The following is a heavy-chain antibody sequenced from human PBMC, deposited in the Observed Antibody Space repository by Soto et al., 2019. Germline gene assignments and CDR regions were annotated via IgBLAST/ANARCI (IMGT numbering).Heavy chain of an antibody. V-gene: IGHV1-18*01. CDR1: GYTFTSYG. J-gene: IGHJ4*02. CDR3: ARDPALGGPFDY. CDR2: ISAHNGNT. Sequence: QVQLVQSGAEVKKPGASVKVSCKASGYTFTSYGISWVRQAPGQGLEWMGWISAHNGNTNTMTTDTSTSTAYMELRSLRSDDTAVYYCARDPALGGPFDYWGQGTLVTVSS. D-gene: IGHD3-16*01.